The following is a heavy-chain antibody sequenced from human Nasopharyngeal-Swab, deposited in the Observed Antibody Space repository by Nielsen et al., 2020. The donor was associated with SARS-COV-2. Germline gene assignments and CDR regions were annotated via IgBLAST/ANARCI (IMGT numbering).Heavy chain of an antibody. V-gene: IGHV3-21*01. CDR1: EFTFSDYV. CDR2: ISSTNNFI. D-gene: IGHD3-22*01. CDR3: ARGFRRGSYYDNIGADS. Sequence: GESLKISCSVSEFTFSDYVMNWVRQAPGKGLEWVPSISSTNNFIFYADSVKGRFTISRDNTKNSLYLQMNTLRVADTAVYYCARGFRRGSYYDNIGADSWGQGTLVTVSS. J-gene: IGHJ4*02.